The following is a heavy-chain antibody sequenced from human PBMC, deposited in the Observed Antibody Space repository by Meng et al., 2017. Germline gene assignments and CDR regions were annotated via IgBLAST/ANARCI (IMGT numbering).Heavy chain of an antibody. Sequence: SVKVSCKASGGSFSHYAFNWVRQGPGQGLEWMGRVIPFLDRTDYAQKFQGRFTITTDESTTTIYMDLGSLTSDDTAVYFCASDARPYYSGSGSYYKVGKFDYWGQGVLVTVSS. V-gene: IGHV1-69*05. CDR3: ASDARPYYSGSGSYYKVGKFDY. D-gene: IGHD3-10*01. J-gene: IGHJ4*02. CDR1: GGSFSHYA. CDR2: VIPFLDRT.